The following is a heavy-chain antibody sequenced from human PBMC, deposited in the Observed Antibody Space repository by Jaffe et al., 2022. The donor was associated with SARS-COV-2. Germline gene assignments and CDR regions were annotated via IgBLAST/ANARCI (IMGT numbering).Heavy chain of an antibody. Sequence: QVQLQESGPGLVKPSQTLSLTCTVSGGSISSGSYYWSWIRQPAGKGLEWIGRIYTSGSTNYNPSLKSRVTISVDTSKNQFSLKLSSVTAADTAVYYCARGYHGILEWNNWFDPWGQGTLVTVSS. V-gene: IGHV4-61*02. D-gene: IGHD3-3*01. J-gene: IGHJ5*02. CDR2: IYTSGST. CDR1: GGSISSGSYY. CDR3: ARGYHGILEWNNWFDP.